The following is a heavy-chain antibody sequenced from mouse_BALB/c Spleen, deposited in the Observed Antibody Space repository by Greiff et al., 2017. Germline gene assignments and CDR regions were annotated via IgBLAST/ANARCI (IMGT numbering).Heavy chain of an antibody. CDR1: GFTFSSYA. V-gene: IGHV5-6-5*01. Sequence: DVHLVESGGGLVKPGGSLKLSCAASGFTFSSYAMSWVRQTPEKRLEWVASISSGGSTYYPDSVKGRFTISRDNARNILYLQMSSLRSEDTAMYYCARGRRGSSSEYFDVWGAGTTVTVSS. CDR2: ISSGGST. D-gene: IGHD1-1*01. J-gene: IGHJ1*01. CDR3: ARGRRGSSSEYFDV.